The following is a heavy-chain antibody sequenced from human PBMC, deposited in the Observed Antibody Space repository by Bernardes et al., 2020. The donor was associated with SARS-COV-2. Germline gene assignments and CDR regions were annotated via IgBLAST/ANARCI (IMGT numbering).Heavy chain of an antibody. CDR2: LGGSGGSK. D-gene: IGHD2-21*01. J-gene: IGHJ6*02. V-gene: IGHV3-23*01. CDR1: GFTFSSHA. CDR3: AKGSGDTGISYYGMDV. Sequence: VGSLRLSCAASGFTFSSHAMSWVRQAPGKGLEWVSALGGSGGSKYYADSVKGRFTISRDNSKNTLYLQMNRLRAEDTAAYYCAKGSGDTGISYYGMDVWGQGTTVTVSS.